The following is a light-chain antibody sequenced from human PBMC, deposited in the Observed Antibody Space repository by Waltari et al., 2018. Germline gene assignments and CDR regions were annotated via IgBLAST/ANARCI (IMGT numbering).Light chain of an antibody. Sequence: QSALTQPASVSGSPGQSITISCTGTRSDVGAYNHVSWFRQYPGKAPELIIYDVYNRPFGVSSRFSGSKSGNTASLTISGLQAGDEGDYYCSSYTYTKTYVFGSGTTVSVV. V-gene: IGLV2-14*01. CDR3: SSYTYTKTYV. CDR2: DVY. J-gene: IGLJ1*01. CDR1: RSDVGAYNH.